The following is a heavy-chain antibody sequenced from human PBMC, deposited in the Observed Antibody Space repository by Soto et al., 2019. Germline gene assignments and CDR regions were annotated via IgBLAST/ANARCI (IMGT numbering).Heavy chain of an antibody. V-gene: IGHV1-69*04. D-gene: IGHD3-3*01. CDR3: ARDLESYGDYLDY. CDR2: IIPILGIA. Sequence: SVKVSCKASGYTFTSYDINWVRQATGQGLGWMGRIIPILGIANYAQKFQGRVTITADKSTSTAYMELSSLRSEDTAVYYCARDLESYGDYLDYWGQGTLVTVSS. CDR1: GYTFTSYD. J-gene: IGHJ4*02.